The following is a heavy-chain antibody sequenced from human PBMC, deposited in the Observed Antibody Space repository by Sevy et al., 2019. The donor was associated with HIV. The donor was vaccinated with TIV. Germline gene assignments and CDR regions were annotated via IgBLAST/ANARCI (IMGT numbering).Heavy chain of an antibody. J-gene: IGHJ4*02. CDR3: AKDRYKGGWYVFDY. CDR1: GFTVNSNY. Sequence: GGSLRLSCAASGFTVNSNYMTWVRQAPGKGLEGVSVIHSDDTTYHADSVKDRFTISRDNFKNTLYLHMSSLRAEDTAVYYCAKDRYKGGWYVFDYWGQGTLVTVSS. CDR2: IHSDDTT. D-gene: IGHD6-19*01. V-gene: IGHV3-66*01.